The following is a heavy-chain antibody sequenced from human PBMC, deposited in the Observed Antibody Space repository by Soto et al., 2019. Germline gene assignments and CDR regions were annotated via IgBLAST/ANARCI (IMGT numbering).Heavy chain of an antibody. V-gene: IGHV4-4*02. CDR2: ISHGGNT. J-gene: IGHJ6*02. D-gene: IGHD2-15*01. Sequence: QVQLQESGPGLVKPSGTLSLTCAVSGDSISSRNWWSWLRQPPGKGLEWIGQISHGGNTNYNPSLQSRVTISVDKSKNQFSLKLSSVTAADTAVYYCARAGRGYCSGFSCDSGLYGMDVWGQGTTVTVSS. CDR1: GDSISSRNW. CDR3: ARAGRGYCSGFSCDSGLYGMDV.